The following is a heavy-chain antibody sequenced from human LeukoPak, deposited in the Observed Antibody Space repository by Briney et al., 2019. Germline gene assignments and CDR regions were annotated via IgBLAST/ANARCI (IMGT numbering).Heavy chain of an antibody. J-gene: IGHJ4*02. CDR3: ARGQSTLEY. Sequence: GGSLRLSCATSGFTFSNYAMSWVRQTPGKGLEWVSTVTGSGGGTYYADSVKGRFTISRDNSKNTLYLQMISLRAEDTAVYYCARGQSTLEYWGQGTLVTVSS. V-gene: IGHV3-23*01. CDR2: VTGSGGGT. CDR1: GFTFSNYA.